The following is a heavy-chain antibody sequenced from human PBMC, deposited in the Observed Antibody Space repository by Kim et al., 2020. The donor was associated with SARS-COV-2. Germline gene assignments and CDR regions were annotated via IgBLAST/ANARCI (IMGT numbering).Heavy chain of an antibody. CDR3: ARDCGGDFYPGDDAFDI. D-gene: IGHD2-21*02. Sequence: LMSRVTISVDTSKNQFSLKLSSVSAADTAVYYCARDCGGDFYPGDDAFDIWGQGTMVTVSS. V-gene: IGHV4-59*01. J-gene: IGHJ3*02.